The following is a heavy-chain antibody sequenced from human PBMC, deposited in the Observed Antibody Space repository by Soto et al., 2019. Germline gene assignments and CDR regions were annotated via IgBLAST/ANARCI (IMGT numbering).Heavy chain of an antibody. J-gene: IGHJ3*01. CDR3: EGRDDPFHV. Sequence: QVQLVESGGGVVQPERSLRLSCVATGFTFSDYGIHWVRQAPGRGLEWVAVIWHDGSQKYLADSVRGRFTISRDNSKNTVYLQMNSLRAEDTAVYYCEGRDDPFHVWGQGTMVTVS. CDR2: IWHDGSQK. CDR1: GFTFSDYG. V-gene: IGHV3-33*01.